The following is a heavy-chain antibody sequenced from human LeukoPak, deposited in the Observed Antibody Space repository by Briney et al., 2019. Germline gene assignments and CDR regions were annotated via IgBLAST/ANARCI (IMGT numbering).Heavy chain of an antibody. V-gene: IGHV3-53*01. J-gene: IGHJ6*03. Sequence: GGSLRLSCTVSGFTVSSNSMSWVRQAPGKGLEWVSFIYSGGNTHYSDSVKGRFTISRDNAKNSLFLQMNSLSAEDTAVYYCGRAGPVTKDHFIDVWGKGTTVTVSS. D-gene: IGHD2-2*01. CDR2: IYSGGNT. CDR3: GRAGPVTKDHFIDV. CDR1: GFTVSSNS.